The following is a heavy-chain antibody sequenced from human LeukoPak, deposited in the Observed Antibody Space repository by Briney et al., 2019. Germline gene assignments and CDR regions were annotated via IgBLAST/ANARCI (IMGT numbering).Heavy chain of an antibody. CDR3: ARSYCTNGVCYFYYFDY. Sequence: SQTLSLTCTVSGGSISSGGYYWSWIRQPPGKGLEWIGYIYYSGSTYYNPSLKSRVTISVDTSKNQFSLKLSSVTAADTAVYYCARSYCTNGVCYFYYFDYWGQGTLVTVSS. CDR2: IYYSGST. CDR1: GGSISSGGYY. D-gene: IGHD2-8*01. V-gene: IGHV4-30-4*08. J-gene: IGHJ4*02.